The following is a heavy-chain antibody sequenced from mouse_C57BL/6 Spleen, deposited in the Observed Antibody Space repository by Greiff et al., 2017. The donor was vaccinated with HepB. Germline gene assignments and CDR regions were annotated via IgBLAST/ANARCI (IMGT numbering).Heavy chain of an antibody. J-gene: IGHJ4*01. V-gene: IGHV10-1*01. CDR1: GFSFNTYA. Sequence: EVQLVESGGGLVQSKGSLKLSCAASGFSFNTYAMNWVRQAPGKGLEWVARIRSKSNNYATYYADSVKDRFTISRDDSESMLYLQMNNLKTEDTAMYYCVRHTHSYAMDYWGQGTSVTVSS. CDR3: VRHTHSYAMDY. CDR2: IRSKSNNYAT.